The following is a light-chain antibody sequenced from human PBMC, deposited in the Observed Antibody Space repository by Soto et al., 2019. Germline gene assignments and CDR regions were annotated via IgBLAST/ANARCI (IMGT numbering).Light chain of an antibody. V-gene: IGLV2-14*01. J-gene: IGLJ3*02. CDR2: EVT. Sequence: QSALTQPASVSGSPGQSITLSCTGTKSDIGRYNYVSWYQQHPGKAPKLLIFEVTTRPSGVSNRFSGSKSGNTASLTISWLLDEDEAEDWCTSYATSGTRVFGGGTKLTVL. CDR3: TSYATSGTRV. CDR1: KSDIGRYNY.